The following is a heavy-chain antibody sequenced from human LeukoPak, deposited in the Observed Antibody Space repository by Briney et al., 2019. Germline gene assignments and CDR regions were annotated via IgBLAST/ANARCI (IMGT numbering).Heavy chain of an antibody. D-gene: IGHD4-17*01. Sequence: SETLSLTCAVYAGSFSGYYWSWIRQPPGKGLEWIGEINHSGSTNYNPSLKSRVTISVDTSKNQFSLKLSSVTAADTAVYYCASFSGDYGDYWGQGTLVTVSS. J-gene: IGHJ4*02. CDR1: AGSFSGYY. CDR3: ASFSGDYGDY. CDR2: INHSGST. V-gene: IGHV4-34*01.